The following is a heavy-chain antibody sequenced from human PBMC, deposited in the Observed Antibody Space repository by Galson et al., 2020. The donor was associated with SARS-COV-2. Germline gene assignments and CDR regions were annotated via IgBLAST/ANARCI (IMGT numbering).Heavy chain of an antibody. J-gene: IGHJ3*02. D-gene: IGHD4-17*01. CDR1: GGSISSSSYY. CDR3: ARHFSDYGDYVDNPRYDAFDI. CDR2: IYYSGST. V-gene: IGHV4-39*01. Sequence: SETLSLTCTVSGGSISSSSYYWGWIRQPPGKGLEWIGIIYYSGSTYYNPSLKSRVTISVDTSKNQFSLKLSSVTAADTAVYYCARHFSDYGDYVDNPRYDAFDIWGQGTMVTVSS.